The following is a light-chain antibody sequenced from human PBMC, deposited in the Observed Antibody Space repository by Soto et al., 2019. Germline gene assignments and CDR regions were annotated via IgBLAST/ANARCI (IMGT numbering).Light chain of an antibody. V-gene: IGKV3-15*01. Sequence: IVMTQSPVTLSVSPGERATLSCRASQSVRRNLAWYQQKPGQAPRLLISGASTRATGIPARFSGSGSGTEFTLTISSLQSEDFAVYYCQQYDNWPPLTFGGGTKVDI. CDR2: GAS. CDR1: QSVRRN. CDR3: QQYDNWPPLT. J-gene: IGKJ4*01.